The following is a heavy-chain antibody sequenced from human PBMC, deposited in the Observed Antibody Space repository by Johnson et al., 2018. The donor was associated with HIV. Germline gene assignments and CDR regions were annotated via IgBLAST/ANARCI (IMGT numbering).Heavy chain of an antibody. CDR3: ARDGSTSCSDCFDAFDI. D-gene: IGHD2-2*01. J-gene: IGHJ3*02. CDR1: RFTFSSYA. CDR2: IFSGGST. V-gene: IGHV3-NL1*01. Sequence: QVQLVESGGGVVQPGRSLRLSCVASRFTFSSYALHWVRQAPGKGLEWVSVIFSGGSTYYADSVKGRFTISRDNSKNTLYLQMNSLRPEDTAVYYCARDGSTSCSDCFDAFDIWGQGTMVAVSS.